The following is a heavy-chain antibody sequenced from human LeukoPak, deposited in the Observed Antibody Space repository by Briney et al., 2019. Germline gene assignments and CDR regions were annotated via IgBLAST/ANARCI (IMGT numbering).Heavy chain of an antibody. J-gene: IGHJ4*02. CDR2: INECSSTI. V-gene: IGHV3-11*01. CDR3: ARRRGYGSGTFDY. CDR1: GFTLSYYY. Sequence: GGSLRLSCAASGFTLSYYYMSWIPQSRGKGVEWISDINECSSTIQYAASVTCRFTIPSDNAKHSLFPHMNSVSAEDTPVSYFARRRGYGSGTFDYWGQGIQVTTSS. D-gene: IGHD3-10*01.